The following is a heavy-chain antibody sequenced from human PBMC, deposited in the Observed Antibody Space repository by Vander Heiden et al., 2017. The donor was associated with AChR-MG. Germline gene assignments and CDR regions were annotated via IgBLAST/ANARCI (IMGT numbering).Heavy chain of an antibody. V-gene: IGHV4-30-2*01. Sequence: QLQLQESGSGLVKPSQTLSLTCAVSGRSISSGGYSWSWIRQPPGKGLEWIGYIYHSGSTYYNPSLKSRVTISVDRSKNQFSLKLSSVTAADTAVYYCASGFYYYYYGMDVWGQGTTVTVSS. J-gene: IGHJ6*02. CDR3: ASGFYYYYYGMDV. CDR1: GRSISSGGYS. CDR2: IYHSGST.